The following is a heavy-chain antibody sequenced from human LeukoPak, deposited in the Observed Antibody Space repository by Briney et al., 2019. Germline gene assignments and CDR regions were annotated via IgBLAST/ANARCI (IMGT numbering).Heavy chain of an antibody. Sequence: GRSLRLSCAASGFTFSSYGMHWVRQAPGKGLEWVAVIWYDGSNKYYADSVKGRFTISRDNSKNTLYLQMNSLRAEDTAVYFCARGGRDAFDIWGRGTMVTVSS. J-gene: IGHJ3*02. CDR1: GFTFSSYG. V-gene: IGHV3-33*01. CDR3: ARGGRDAFDI. CDR2: IWYDGSNK.